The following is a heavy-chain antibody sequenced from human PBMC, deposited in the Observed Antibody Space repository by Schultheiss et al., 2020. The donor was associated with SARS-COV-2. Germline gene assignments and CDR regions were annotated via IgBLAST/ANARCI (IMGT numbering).Heavy chain of an antibody. D-gene: IGHD2-8*01. CDR3: ARSPCTNGVCYTGSGY. CDR1: GYTFTGYY. V-gene: IGHV1-2*02. CDR2: INPNSGGT. Sequence: ASVKVSCKASGYTFTGYYMHWVRQAPGQGLEWMGWINPNSGGTNYAQKFQGRVTMTRDTSISTAYMELSRLRSDDTAVYYCARSPCTNGVCYTGSGYWGQGTLVTVSS. J-gene: IGHJ4*02.